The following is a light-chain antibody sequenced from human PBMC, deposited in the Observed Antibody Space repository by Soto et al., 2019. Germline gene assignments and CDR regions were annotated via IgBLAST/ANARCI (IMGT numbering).Light chain of an antibody. CDR2: DAS. CDR3: EVYKYFPST. CDR1: QSISRR. Sequence: EIHMTLTPSTLSASVGDRVTITCRASQSISRRLAWYQQKPGKAPKFLIYDASSLESGVPSRFSGSGSGTDFTLTISSLQPDDFAPYYCEVYKYFPSTFGDGTKV. V-gene: IGKV1-5*01. J-gene: IGKJ4*02.